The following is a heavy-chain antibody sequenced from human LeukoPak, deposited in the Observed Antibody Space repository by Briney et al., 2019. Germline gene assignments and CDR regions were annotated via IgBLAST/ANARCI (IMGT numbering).Heavy chain of an antibody. CDR3: ARVKNCSGGSCHLVLFDI. CDR2: IYYSGST. V-gene: IGHV4-59*01. CDR1: GGSISSYY. Sequence: PSETLSLTCTVSGGSISSYYWSWIRQPPGKGLEWIGYIYYSGSTNYNPSLKSRVTISVDTSKNQFSLKLSSVTAADTAVYYCARVKNCSGGSCHLVLFDIWGQGTMVTVSS. D-gene: IGHD2-15*01. J-gene: IGHJ3*02.